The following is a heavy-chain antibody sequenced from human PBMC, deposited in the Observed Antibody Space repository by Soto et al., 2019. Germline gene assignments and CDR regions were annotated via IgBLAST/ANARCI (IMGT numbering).Heavy chain of an antibody. Sequence: GSLRISCAASGFTFSSYAMSWVRQAPGKGLEWVSAISSSGGCTYYADSVKGRFTISRDNSKNTLYLQMNSLRAEDTAVYYFAREDYGDYREYFQHWGQGTLVTVSS. J-gene: IGHJ1*01. CDR1: GFTFSSYA. D-gene: IGHD4-17*01. V-gene: IGHV3-23*01. CDR3: AREDYGDYREYFQH. CDR2: ISSSGGCT.